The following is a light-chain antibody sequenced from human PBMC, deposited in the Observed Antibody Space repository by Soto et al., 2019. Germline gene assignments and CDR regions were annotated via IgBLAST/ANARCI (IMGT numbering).Light chain of an antibody. CDR2: RAS. CDR3: QQYESSPLT. V-gene: IGKV3-20*01. CDR1: QSVSSSS. J-gene: IGKJ4*01. Sequence: EIVLTQSPDTLSLSPGERATLSCRASQSVSSSSLAWYHQKPGQAPRLLIYRASSRATGIPDRFTGSGSGTDFTLTISRLEPEDFAVYYCQQYESSPLTFGGGTKVEIK.